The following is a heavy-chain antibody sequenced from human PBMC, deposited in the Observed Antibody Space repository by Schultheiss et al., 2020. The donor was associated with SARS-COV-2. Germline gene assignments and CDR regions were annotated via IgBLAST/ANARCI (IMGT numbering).Heavy chain of an antibody. CDR1: GFTFSSYS. V-gene: IGHV3-48*01. CDR3: ARGPGGDYVG. Sequence: GGSLRLSCAASGFTFSSYSMNWVRQAPGKGLEWVSYISSSSSTIYYADSVKGRFTISRDNAKNSLNLQMNSLRAEDTAVYYCARGPGGDYVGWGQGTLVTVSS. CDR2: ISSSSSTI. D-gene: IGHD4-17*01. J-gene: IGHJ4*02.